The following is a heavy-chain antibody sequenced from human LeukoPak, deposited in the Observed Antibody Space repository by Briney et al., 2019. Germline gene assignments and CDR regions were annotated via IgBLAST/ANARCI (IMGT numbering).Heavy chain of an antibody. V-gene: IGHV4-30-4*01. D-gene: IGHD5-24*01. Sequence: PSETLSLTCTVSGVSISSGDYYWSWIRQPPGKGLEWIGYIYYSGSTYYNPSLKSRVTISVDTSKNQFSLKLSSVTAADTAVYYCARHRTRVRDGYNPDFDYWGQGTLVTVSS. J-gene: IGHJ4*02. CDR2: IYYSGST. CDR1: GVSISSGDYY. CDR3: ARHRTRVRDGYNPDFDY.